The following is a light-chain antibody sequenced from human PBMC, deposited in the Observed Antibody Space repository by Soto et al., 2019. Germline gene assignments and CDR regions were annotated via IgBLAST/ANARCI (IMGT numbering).Light chain of an antibody. J-gene: IGKJ1*01. CDR3: QQYDSYSPT. Sequence: DIQMTQSHSTLSAFVGDRVTITCRASQNIRGWLAWYQQRPGKAPDLLIFEASRLEGGVPSRFSGSGSGTEFTLTIDSLQPDDFATYYCQQYDSYSPTFGQGTRVEFK. V-gene: IGKV1-5*01. CDR1: QNIRGW. CDR2: EAS.